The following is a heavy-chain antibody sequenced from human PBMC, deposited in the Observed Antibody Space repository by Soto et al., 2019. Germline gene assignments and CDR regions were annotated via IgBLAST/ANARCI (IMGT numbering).Heavy chain of an antibody. CDR2: ISSSSSTI. D-gene: IGHD3-22*01. CDR1: GFTFSSYS. J-gene: IGHJ4*02. Sequence: EVQLVESGGGLVQPGGSLRLSCAASGFTFSSYSMNWVRQAPGKGLEWVSYISSSSSTIYYADSVKGRFTISRDNAKNSLYLQMNSLRDEDTAVYYCAREWADYYDSSGYWDYFDYWGQGTLVTVSS. V-gene: IGHV3-48*02. CDR3: AREWADYYDSSGYWDYFDY.